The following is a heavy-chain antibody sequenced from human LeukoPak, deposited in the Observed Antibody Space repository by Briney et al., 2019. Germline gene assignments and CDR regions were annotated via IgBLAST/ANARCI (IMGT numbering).Heavy chain of an antibody. Sequence: GGSLRLSCAAFSGFAMSWVRQAPGRGLEWVANIKQDGSEKYYVDSVKGRFTISRDNAKNSLYLQMNSLRAEDTAVYYCARDIRGVIGNYWGQGTLVTVSS. D-gene: IGHD3-10*01. J-gene: IGHJ4*02. CDR3: ARDIRGVIGNY. CDR2: IKQDGSEK. V-gene: IGHV3-7*01. CDR1: SGFA.